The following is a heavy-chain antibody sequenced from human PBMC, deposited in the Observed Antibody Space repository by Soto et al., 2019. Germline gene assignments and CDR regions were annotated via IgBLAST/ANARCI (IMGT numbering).Heavy chain of an antibody. D-gene: IGHD5-12*01. V-gene: IGHV3-66*01. CDR2: IYKDGST. J-gene: IGHJ3*02. CDR3: ARDIVVTTITGVFAI. Sequence: GGSLRLCCAASGFSVNSNYMNCVRQAPGKGLEWLSVIYKDGSTYYAGSVEGRFTISRDNSNNTVHLQMNSLGAEDTAVYHCARDIVVTTITGVFAISCQATMRTVS. CDR1: GFSVNSNY.